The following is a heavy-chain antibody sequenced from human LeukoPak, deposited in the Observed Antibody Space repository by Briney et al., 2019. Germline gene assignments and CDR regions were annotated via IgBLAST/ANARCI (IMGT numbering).Heavy chain of an antibody. D-gene: IGHD3-3*01. CDR2: IGPDGNAK. CDR3: VTWSGPDSEPLNF. V-gene: IGHV3-7*01. J-gene: IGHJ4*02. CDR1: GFTFSRHW. Sequence: GGSLRLSCAASGFTFSRHWMSRVRQTLDKGLEWVAHIGPDGNAKYYVDFVKGRFTVSRDNAKNFLILQMNNLRAEDTAVYYCVTWSGPDSEPLNFRGQGTLVTVSS.